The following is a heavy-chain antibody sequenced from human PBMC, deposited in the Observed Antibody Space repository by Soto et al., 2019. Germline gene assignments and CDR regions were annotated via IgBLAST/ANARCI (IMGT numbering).Heavy chain of an antibody. CDR3: ARDGRAYGDYSSYYYGMDV. Sequence: GGSLRLSCAASGFTFSSYSMNWVRQAPGKGLEWVSYISSSSSTIYYADSVKGRFTISRDNAKNSLYLQMNSLRDEDTAVYYCARDGRAYGDYSSYYYGMDVWGQGTTVNVSS. CDR1: GFTFSSYS. CDR2: ISSSSSTI. D-gene: IGHD4-17*01. J-gene: IGHJ6*02. V-gene: IGHV3-48*02.